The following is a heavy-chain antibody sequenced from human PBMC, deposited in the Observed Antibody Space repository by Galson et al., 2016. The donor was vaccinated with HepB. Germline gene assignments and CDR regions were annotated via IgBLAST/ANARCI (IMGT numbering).Heavy chain of an antibody. V-gene: IGHV3-15*01. Sequence: SLRLSCAASGFTFSNTWMSWVRQAPGKGLEWIGHIKSKLHGGTADYATPVKGRFIISRDDSKNMLFLQMNSLKSEDTAVYYCTASGYCSGGTCYSGTDWGQGTLVAVSS. CDR3: TASGYCSGGTCYSGTD. CDR2: IKSKLHGGTA. J-gene: IGHJ4*02. D-gene: IGHD2-15*01. CDR1: GFTFSNTW.